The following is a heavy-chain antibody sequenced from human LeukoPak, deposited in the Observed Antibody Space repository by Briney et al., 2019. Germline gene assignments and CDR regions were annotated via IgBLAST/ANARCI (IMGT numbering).Heavy chain of an antibody. Sequence: ASVKVSCKASGYTFTSYDINWVRQATGPGLEWMGWMNPNSGNTGYAQKFQGRVTMTRNTSISTAYMELNSLRSEDTAVYYCARGGAVAATSGYYFDYWGQGTLVTVSS. D-gene: IGHD6-19*01. CDR2: MNPNSGNT. CDR3: ARGGAVAATSGYYFDY. J-gene: IGHJ4*02. V-gene: IGHV1-8*01. CDR1: GYTFTSYD.